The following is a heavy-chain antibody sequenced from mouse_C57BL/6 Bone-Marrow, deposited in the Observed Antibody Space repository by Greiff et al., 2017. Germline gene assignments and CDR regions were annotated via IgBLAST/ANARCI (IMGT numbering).Heavy chain of an antibody. Sequence: DVKLQESGAELVRPGASVKLSCTASGFNIKDDYMHWVKQRPEQGLEWIGWIDPENGDTEYASKFQGKATLTADTSSNTAYLQLSSLTSEDTAVYYCTTGDDGYYFYYFDYWGQGTTLTVSS. J-gene: IGHJ2*01. D-gene: IGHD2-3*01. CDR1: GFNIKDDY. CDR3: TTGDDGYYFYYFDY. V-gene: IGHV14-4*01. CDR2: IDPENGDT.